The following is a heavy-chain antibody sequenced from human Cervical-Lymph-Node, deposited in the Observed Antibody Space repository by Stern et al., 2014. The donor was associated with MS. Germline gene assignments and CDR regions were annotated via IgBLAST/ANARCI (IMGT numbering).Heavy chain of an antibody. CDR1: GYTLTELS. D-gene: IGHD6-19*01. V-gene: IGHV1-24*01. CDR2: FDPEDGET. Sequence: VQLVESGAEVKKPGASGKVSCKVSGYTLTELSMHWVRQAPGKGLEWMGGFDPEDGETTYAQKFRGRGTMTEDTSTDTAFMEVSSLRSEDTAVYYCALSGWASKYYFEYWGQGTLVTVSS. J-gene: IGHJ4*02. CDR3: ALSGWASKYYFEY.